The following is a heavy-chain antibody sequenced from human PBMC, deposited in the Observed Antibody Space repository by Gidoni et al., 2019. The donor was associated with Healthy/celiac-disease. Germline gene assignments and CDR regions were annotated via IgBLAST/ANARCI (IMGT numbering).Heavy chain of an antibody. J-gene: IGHJ4*02. CDR2: ISSSSSTI. CDR3: ARAAGVGATFQYFDY. D-gene: IGHD1-26*01. Sequence: EVQLVESGGGLVQPGGSLRLSCAASGFTFSSYSMNWVRQAPGKGLEWVSYISSSSSTIYYAYSVKGRFTISRDNAKNSLYLQMNSLRDEDTAVYYCARAAGVGATFQYFDYWGQGTLVTVSS. V-gene: IGHV3-48*02. CDR1: GFTFSSYS.